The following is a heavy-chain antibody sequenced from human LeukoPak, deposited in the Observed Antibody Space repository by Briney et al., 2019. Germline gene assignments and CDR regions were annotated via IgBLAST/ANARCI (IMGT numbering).Heavy chain of an antibody. V-gene: IGHV3-9*01. J-gene: IGHJ4*02. D-gene: IGHD3-10*01. Sequence: PGRSLRLSCAASGFSFDEYAMHWVRQAPGKGLERVSGISWNSGSLGYADSVKGRFTISRDNAKNSLYLQMNSLRAEDTALYYCATLGGVDYWGQGTLVTVSS. CDR2: ISWNSGSL. CDR1: GFSFDEYA. CDR3: ATLGGVDY.